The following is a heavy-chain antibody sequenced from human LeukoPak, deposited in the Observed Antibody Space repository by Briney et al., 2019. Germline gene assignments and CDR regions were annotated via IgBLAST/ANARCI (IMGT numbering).Heavy chain of an antibody. CDR2: TYPGDSDT. D-gene: IGHD3-16*02. J-gene: IGHJ4*02. CDR3: ARLDYDYVWGSYRYPYYFDY. Sequence: GESLKISCKGSGYSFTSYWIGWVRQMPGKGLEWMGITYPGDSDTRYSPSFQGQVTISADKSISTAYLQWSSLKASDTAMYYCARLDYDYVWGSYRYPYYFDYWGQGTLVTVSS. CDR1: GYSFTSYW. V-gene: IGHV5-51*01.